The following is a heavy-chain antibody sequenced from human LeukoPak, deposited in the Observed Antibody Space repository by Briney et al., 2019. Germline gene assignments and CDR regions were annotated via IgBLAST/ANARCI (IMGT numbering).Heavy chain of an antibody. D-gene: IGHD3-10*01. V-gene: IGHV1-2*02. CDR3: TRHVVTLVRGVTHRMEDWFDP. Sequence: ASVKVSCKASGYTFTDYPMNWVRQAPGQGLEWLGWINTDSGGTNYAQKFLGRVTMTRDKANTTAYLELSGLRSDDTAVYYCTRHVVTLVRGVTHRMEDWFDPWGQGTLVTVSS. CDR1: GYTFTDYP. J-gene: IGHJ5*02. CDR2: INTDSGGT.